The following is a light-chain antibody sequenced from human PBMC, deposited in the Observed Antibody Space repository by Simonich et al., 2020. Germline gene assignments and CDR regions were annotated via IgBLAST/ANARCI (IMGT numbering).Light chain of an antibody. J-gene: IGKJ1*01. Sequence: DIVMTQSPDSLAVSLGERATINCKSSQSVLYSSNNKNYLAWYQQKPGQPPKLLIYWASTRDSGVPNRFSGSGSGTDFTLTISSLQAEDVAVYCCQQYYSTPWTFGQGTKVEIK. CDR3: QQYYSTPWT. CDR1: QSVLYSSNNKNY. CDR2: WAS. V-gene: IGKV4-1*01.